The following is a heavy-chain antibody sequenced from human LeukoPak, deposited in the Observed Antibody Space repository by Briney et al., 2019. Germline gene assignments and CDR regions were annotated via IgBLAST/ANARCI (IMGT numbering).Heavy chain of an antibody. D-gene: IGHD3-22*01. CDR2: ISWNSGSI. J-gene: IGHJ6*02. V-gene: IGHV3-9*01. CDR3: AKDMSDYYDSSGYRCGMDV. CDR1: GFTFDDYA. Sequence: GRSLRLSCAASGFTFDDYAMHWVRQAPGKGLEWVSGISWNSGSIGYADSVKGRFTISRDNAKNSLYLQMNSLRAEDTALYYCAKDMSDYYDSSGYRCGMDVWGQGTTVTVSS.